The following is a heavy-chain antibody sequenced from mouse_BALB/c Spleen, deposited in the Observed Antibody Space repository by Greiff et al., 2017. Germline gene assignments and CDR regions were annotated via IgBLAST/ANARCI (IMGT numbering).Heavy chain of an antibody. Sequence: EVMLVESGGGLVQPGGSLRLSCATSGFTFTDYYMSWVRQPPGKALEWLGFIRNKANGYTTEYSASVKGRFTISRDNSQSILYLQMNTLRAEDSATYYCARDLPLGFYYGYYAMDYWGQGTSVTVSS. CDR3: ARDLPLGFYYGYYAMDY. D-gene: IGHD1-2*01. CDR1: GFTFTDYY. CDR2: IRNKANGYTT. J-gene: IGHJ4*01. V-gene: IGHV7-3*02.